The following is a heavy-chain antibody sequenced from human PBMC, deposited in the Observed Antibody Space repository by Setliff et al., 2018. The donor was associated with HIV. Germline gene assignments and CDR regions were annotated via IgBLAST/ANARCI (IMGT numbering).Heavy chain of an antibody. D-gene: IGHD3-9*01. CDR3: ARETQQSYNIVTGYNYYYGIDV. CDR1: GASISSYY. J-gene: IGHJ6*02. CDR2: ITDSGNT. V-gene: IGHV4-59*01. Sequence: PSETLSLTCNVSGASISSYYWTWIRQSPGNRLEWLGYITDSGNTNYNPSLRRRVTISADTSKNQVSLRLRSVTAADTAVYYCARETQQSYNIVTGYNYYYGIDVWGQGTTVTV.